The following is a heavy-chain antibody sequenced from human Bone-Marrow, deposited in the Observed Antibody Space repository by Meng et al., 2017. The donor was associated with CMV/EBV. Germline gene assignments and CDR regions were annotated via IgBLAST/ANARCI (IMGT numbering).Heavy chain of an antibody. V-gene: IGHV3-7*01. CDR1: GFTFSDYW. CDR3: ARERIYYYASGFFPSLSH. D-gene: IGHD3-10*01. CDR2: VKHDGSET. J-gene: IGHJ4*02. Sequence: GGSLRLSCAASGFTFSDYWMSWVRQAPGKGLEWVANVKHDGSETYYVDSVKGRFTISRDNAKNSLYLQMNSLRAEDTALYYCARERIYYYASGFFPSLSHWGQGTLVTVSS.